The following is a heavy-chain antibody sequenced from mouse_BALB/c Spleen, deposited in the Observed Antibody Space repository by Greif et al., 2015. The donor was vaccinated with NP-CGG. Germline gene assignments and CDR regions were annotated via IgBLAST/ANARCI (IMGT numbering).Heavy chain of an antibody. V-gene: IGHV5-9-1*01. Sequence: EVKVVESGGGLVKPGGSLKLSCAASGFTFSSYAMSWVRQTPEKRLEWVATISSGGSYTYYPDSVKGRFAISRDNAKNTLYLQMSSLRSEDTAMYYCARLCGFDYWGQGTTLTVSS. CDR3: ARLCGFDY. D-gene: IGHD1-1*02. CDR2: ISSGGSYT. CDR1: GFTFSSYA. J-gene: IGHJ2*01.